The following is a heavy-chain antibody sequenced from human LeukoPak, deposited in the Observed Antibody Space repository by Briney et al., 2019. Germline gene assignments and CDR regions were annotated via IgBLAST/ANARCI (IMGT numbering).Heavy chain of an antibody. CDR1: GGSFSGYY. CDR2: MNHSGST. D-gene: IGHD3-3*01. V-gene: IGHV4-34*01. CDR3: ARGLTYYDFWSGYYTGISERPNWFDP. J-gene: IGHJ5*02. Sequence: SETLSLTCAVYGGSFSGYYWSWIRQPPGKGLEWIGEMNHSGSTNYNPSLKSRVTISVDTSKNQFSLKLSSVTAADTAVYYCARGLTYYDFWSGYYTGISERPNWFDPGAREPWSPSPQ.